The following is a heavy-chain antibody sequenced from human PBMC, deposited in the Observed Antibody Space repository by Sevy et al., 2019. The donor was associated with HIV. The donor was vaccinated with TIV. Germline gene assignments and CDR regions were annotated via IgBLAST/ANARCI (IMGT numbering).Heavy chain of an antibody. CDR3: ARGETPTNYYDSSGYYLFDY. CDR1: GGTFSSYA. V-gene: IGHV1-69*13. D-gene: IGHD3-22*01. Sequence: ASVKVSCKASGGTFSSYAISWVRQAPGQGLEWMGRIIPIFGTANYAQKFQGRVTITADESTSTAYMELSSLRSEDTAGYYCARGETPTNYYDSSGYYLFDYWGQGTLVTVSS. J-gene: IGHJ4*02. CDR2: IIPIFGTA.